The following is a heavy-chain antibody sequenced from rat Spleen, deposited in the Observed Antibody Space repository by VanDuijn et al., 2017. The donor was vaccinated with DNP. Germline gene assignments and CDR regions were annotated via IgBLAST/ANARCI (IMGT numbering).Heavy chain of an antibody. V-gene: IGHV5-27*01. CDR3: TTDFERGY. D-gene: IGHD1-11*01. CDR2: ITTSGGAT. CDR1: GFTFSNYD. J-gene: IGHJ2*01. Sequence: EVQLVESGGDLVHPGRSLKLSCVASGFTFSNYDMVWVRQAPTKGLEWVATITTSGGATYYRDSVKGRFAVSRNNAESTLYLQMDSLRSEDTATYYCTTDFERGYWGQGVMVTVSS.